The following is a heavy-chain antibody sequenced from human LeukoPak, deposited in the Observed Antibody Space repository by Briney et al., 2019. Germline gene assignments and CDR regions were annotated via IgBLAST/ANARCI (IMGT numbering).Heavy chain of an antibody. Sequence: GGSLRLSCAASGFTFSSYSMNWVRQAPGKGLEWVSSISSSSSYIYYADSVKGRFTISRDNAKNSLYLQMNSLRAEDTAVYYCARDQLSLLWFGELLWYWFDPWGQGTLVTVSS. CDR1: GFTFSSYS. CDR3: ARDQLSLLWFGELLWYWFDP. D-gene: IGHD3-10*01. CDR2: ISSSSSYI. V-gene: IGHV3-21*01. J-gene: IGHJ5*02.